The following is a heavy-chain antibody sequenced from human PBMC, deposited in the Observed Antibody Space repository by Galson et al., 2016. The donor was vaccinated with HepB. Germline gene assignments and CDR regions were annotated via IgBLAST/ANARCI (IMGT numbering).Heavy chain of an antibody. CDR1: GFTFRSAP. Sequence: SLRLSCAVSGFPASGFTFRSAPMNWLRQAPGKGPEWVSSISGDSLYIYYRDSVKGRFTISRDNAKNSLYLQMNSLRAEDTAFYHCARGGASRGQWLDNWFDPWGQGTLVTVSS. J-gene: IGHJ5*02. D-gene: IGHD6-19*01. CDR3: ARGGASRGQWLDNWFDP. V-gene: IGHV3-21*04. CDR2: ISGDSLYI.